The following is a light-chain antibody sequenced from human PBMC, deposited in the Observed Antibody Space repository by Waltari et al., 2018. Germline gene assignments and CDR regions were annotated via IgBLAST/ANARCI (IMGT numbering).Light chain of an antibody. J-gene: IGKJ1*01. CDR3: QQYNSYWT. CDR2: KAS. CDR1: QSIGSW. Sequence: DIQMTQSPSTLSASVGDRVPITCRASQSIGSWLAWYQQKPGKAPKLLIYKASSLESGVPSRFSGSGSGTEFTLTISGLQPDDFATYYCQQYNSYWTFGQGTKVEIK. V-gene: IGKV1-5*03.